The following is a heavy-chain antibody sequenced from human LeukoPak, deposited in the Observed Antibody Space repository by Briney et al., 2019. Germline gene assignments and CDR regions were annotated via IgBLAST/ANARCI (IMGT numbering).Heavy chain of an antibody. Sequence: SETLSLTCTVSGASIDAYYWSWIRQTPGKELTWIGFVHSSGTTKHNPSLKGRVTISVDTSKNQFSLKISSVTPADTAVYFCARETGGIIGVAFDIWGQGTMVTVSS. CDR3: ARETGGIIGVAFDI. D-gene: IGHD2-21*01. CDR1: GASIDAYY. J-gene: IGHJ3*02. CDR2: VHSSGTT. V-gene: IGHV4-59*01.